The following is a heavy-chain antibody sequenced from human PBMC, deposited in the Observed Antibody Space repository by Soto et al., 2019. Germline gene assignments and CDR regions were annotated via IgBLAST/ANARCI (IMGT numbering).Heavy chain of an antibody. V-gene: IGHV3-23*01. Sequence: GGSLRLSCTASGFTFSNYAMSWVRQAPGKGLEWVSTISGGGGSTYYADPVEGRFTISRDNSKNTLYLQMNSLRAEDTALYYCAKEIAARIHWGQGTLVTVSS. CDR1: GFTFSNYA. CDR3: AKEIAARIH. J-gene: IGHJ4*02. D-gene: IGHD2-15*01. CDR2: ISGGGGST.